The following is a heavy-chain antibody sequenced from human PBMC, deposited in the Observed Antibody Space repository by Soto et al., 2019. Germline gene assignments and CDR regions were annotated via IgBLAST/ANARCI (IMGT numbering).Heavy chain of an antibody. J-gene: IGHJ6*02. Sequence: QVQLVQSGAEVKKPGSSVKVSCKASGGTFSSYAISWVRQAPGQGLEWMGGVIPIFGTANYAQKFQGRVTINADESTSTAYMELSSLRSEDTAVYYCARLYCGGDCYSGYYYYYYGMDVWGQGTTVTVSS. CDR2: VIPIFGTA. V-gene: IGHV1-69*01. D-gene: IGHD2-21*02. CDR3: ARLYCGGDCYSGYYYYYYGMDV. CDR1: GGTFSSYA.